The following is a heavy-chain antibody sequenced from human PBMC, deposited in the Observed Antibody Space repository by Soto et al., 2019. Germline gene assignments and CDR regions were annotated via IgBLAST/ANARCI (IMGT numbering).Heavy chain of an antibody. Sequence: PSETLSLTCAVSGYSISSGYYWGWIRQPPGKGLEWIGSIYHSGSTYYNPSLKSRVTISVDTSKNQFSLKLSSVTAADTAVYYCARGIRICSSTSCYTSGMDVWGQGTTVTVSS. V-gene: IGHV4-38-2*01. CDR3: ARGIRICSSTSCYTSGMDV. CDR2: IYHSGST. D-gene: IGHD2-2*02. J-gene: IGHJ6*02. CDR1: GYSISSGYY.